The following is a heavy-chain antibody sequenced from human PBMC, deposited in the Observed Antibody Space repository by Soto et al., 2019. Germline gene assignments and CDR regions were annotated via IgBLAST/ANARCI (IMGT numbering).Heavy chain of an antibody. D-gene: IGHD3-10*01. CDR2: IYYSGST. J-gene: IGHJ4*02. CDR3: ARLYGSGSSFDY. Sequence: PSETLSLTCTVSGGSISSGGYYWSWIRQHPGKGLEWIGYIYYSGSTYYNPSLKSRVTISVDTSKNRFSLKLSSVTAADTAVYYCARLYGSGSSFDYWGQGTLVTV. V-gene: IGHV4-31*03. CDR1: GGSISSGGYY.